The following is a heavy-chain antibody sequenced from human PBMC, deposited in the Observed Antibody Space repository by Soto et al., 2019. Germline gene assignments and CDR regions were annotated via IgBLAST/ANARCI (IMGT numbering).Heavy chain of an antibody. J-gene: IGHJ4*02. D-gene: IGHD3-3*01. CDR3: ARGWDFWSGYYTGGFDY. Sequence: PWETLALTCSVSDSSLSSSTYYWGWIRQPPGKGLEWIGSIYYSGNSYYNPPLKSRVTISVDTSKNQLSLNLTSVTAADTAVYYCARGWDFWSGYYTGGFDYWGQGTPVTVSS. V-gene: IGHV4-39*01. CDR2: IYYSGNS. CDR1: DSSLSSSTYY.